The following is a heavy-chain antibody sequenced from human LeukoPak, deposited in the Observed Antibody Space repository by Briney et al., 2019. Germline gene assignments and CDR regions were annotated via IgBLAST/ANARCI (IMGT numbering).Heavy chain of an antibody. CDR2: MYNSGTS. CDR3: ARGGNWDFDY. J-gene: IGHJ4*02. D-gene: IGHD7-27*01. CDR1: GASITSHPW. Sequence: KPSGTLSLTCAVSGASITSHPWNWVRQPPGKGLEWIGEMYNSGTSTFKPSLQSRVIMFFDESKNHFSLKLNSVTAADTAVYYCARGGNWDFDYWGQGVLVIVSS. V-gene: IGHV4-4*02.